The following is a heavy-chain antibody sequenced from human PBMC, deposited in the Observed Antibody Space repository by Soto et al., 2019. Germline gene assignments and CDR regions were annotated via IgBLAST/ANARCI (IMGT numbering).Heavy chain of an antibody. Sequence: SHTLSLTCASSGDSVSSNSAAWNWIRQSPSRGLEWLGRTYYRSKWYNDYAVSVKSRITINPDTSKNQFSLQLNSVTPEDTAVYYCARVAAAAGTSYYYYYGMDVWGQGTTVTVSS. CDR3: ARVAAAAGTSYYYYYGMDV. CDR2: TYYRSKWYN. D-gene: IGHD6-13*01. V-gene: IGHV6-1*01. CDR1: GDSVSSNSAA. J-gene: IGHJ6*02.